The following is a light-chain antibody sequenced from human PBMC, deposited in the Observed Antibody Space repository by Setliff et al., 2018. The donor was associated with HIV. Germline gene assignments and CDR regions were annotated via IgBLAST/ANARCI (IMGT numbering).Light chain of an antibody. CDR1: SSNIGSNT. J-gene: IGLJ2*01. CDR3: AAWDDSLNVI. Sequence: QSALTQPPSASGTPGQRVTISCSGSSSNIGSNTVDWYHQLPGTAPKLLIYNDDQRPSGVPDRFSGSKAGTSASLVISGLQSEDEADYFCAAWDDSLNVIFGGGTQLTVL. CDR2: NDD. V-gene: IGLV1-44*01.